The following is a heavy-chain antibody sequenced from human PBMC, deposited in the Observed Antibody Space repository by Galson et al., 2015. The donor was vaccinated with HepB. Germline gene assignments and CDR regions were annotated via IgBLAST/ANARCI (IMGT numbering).Heavy chain of an antibody. CDR2: ISSSSSYI. J-gene: IGHJ3*02. D-gene: IGHD6-13*01. V-gene: IGHV3-21*01. Sequence: SLRLSCAASGFTFSSYSMNWVRQAPGKGLEWVSSISSSSSYIYYADSVKGRFTISRDNAKNSLYLQMNSLRAEDTAVYYCARDWQQLDGAFDIWGQGTMVTVSS. CDR3: ARDWQQLDGAFDI. CDR1: GFTFSSYS.